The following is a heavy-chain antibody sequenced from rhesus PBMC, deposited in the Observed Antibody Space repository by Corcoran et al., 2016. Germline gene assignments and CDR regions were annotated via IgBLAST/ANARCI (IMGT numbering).Heavy chain of an antibody. J-gene: IGHJ4*01. Sequence: QVQLVQSGGEIKQPGASVKLSCKASGYSFTSHYIHWVRQAPGQGLEWIGQSSPNNGNNHYAQTFRGRVPITTDTSTSTAYMALSSLRSEDTAVYYCTRDKSGGFDSWGQGVLVIVSS. CDR3: TRDKSGGFDS. V-gene: IGHV1-180*01. CDR2: SSPNNGNN. CDR1: GYSFTSHY.